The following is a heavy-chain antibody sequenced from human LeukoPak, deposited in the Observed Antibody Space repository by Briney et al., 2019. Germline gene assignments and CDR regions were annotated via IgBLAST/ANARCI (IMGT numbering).Heavy chain of an antibody. V-gene: IGHV3-48*04. D-gene: IGHD2-15*01. CDR2: ISSSGSTI. J-gene: IGHJ4*02. CDR3: AKHCSGGSCYPGY. Sequence: PGGSLSLSCAASGFTFSSYSMNWVRQAPGKGLEWVSYISSSGSTIYYADSVKGRFTISRDNAKNSLYLQMNSLRAEDTAVYYCAKHCSGGSCYPGYWGQGTLVTVSS. CDR1: GFTFSSYS.